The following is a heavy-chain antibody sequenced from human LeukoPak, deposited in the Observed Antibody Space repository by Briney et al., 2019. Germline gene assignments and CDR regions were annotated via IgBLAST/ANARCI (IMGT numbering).Heavy chain of an antibody. J-gene: IGHJ4*02. Sequence: SETLSLTCTVSGGSISSYYWSWIRQPPGKGLEWIGYIYYSGNTNSNPSLKSRVTISVDTSKNQFSLKLSSVTAADTAVYYCARTYCSGGSCHFDYWGQGTLVTVSS. V-gene: IGHV4-59*08. CDR2: IYYSGNT. D-gene: IGHD2-15*01. CDR3: ARTYCSGGSCHFDY. CDR1: GGSISSYY.